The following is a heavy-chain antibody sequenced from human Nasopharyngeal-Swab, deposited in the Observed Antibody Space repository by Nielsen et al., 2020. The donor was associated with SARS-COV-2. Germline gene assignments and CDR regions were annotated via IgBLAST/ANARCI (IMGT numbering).Heavy chain of an antibody. V-gene: IGHV3-21*01. D-gene: IGHD3-3*01. CDR2: ISSSSSYI. CDR1: GFTFNNYN. J-gene: IGHJ6*02. Sequence: GGSLRLSCAASGFTFNNYNFNWVRQAPGKGLEWGSFISSSSSYIYYADSVKGRFTISRDNAKNSLYLQMNSLRAEDTAVYYCARDGLDYDFWSAYFMDVWGQGTTVTVSS. CDR3: ARDGLDYDFWSAYFMDV.